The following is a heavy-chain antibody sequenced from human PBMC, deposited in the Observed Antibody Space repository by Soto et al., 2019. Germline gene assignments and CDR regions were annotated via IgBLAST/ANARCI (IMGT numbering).Heavy chain of an antibody. CDR2: IYYSGST. D-gene: IGHD2-2*01. CDR3: GRQPGHCGSTTCFGYYSVDV. CDR1: GGSISSSSYS. V-gene: IGHV4-39*01. Sequence: PSETLSLTCSVSGGSISSSSYSWGWIRQPPGKGLDWIGTIYYSGSTHYNPSLEGRVAISADTPNNQLSLRLSSVTAADTAVYYCGRQPGHCGSTTCFGYYSVDVWGQGTTVTLSS. J-gene: IGHJ6*01.